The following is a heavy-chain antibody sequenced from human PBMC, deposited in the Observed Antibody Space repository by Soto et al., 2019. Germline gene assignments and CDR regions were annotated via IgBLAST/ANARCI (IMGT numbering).Heavy chain of an antibody. J-gene: IGHJ4*02. CDR1: GFTFSSYS. Sequence: EVQLVESGGGLVKPGGSLRLSCAASGFTFSSYSMNWVSQAPGKGLEWVSSISSSSSYIYYADSVKGRFTISRDNAKNSLYLQMNSLRAEDTAVYYCARDVTVTRRGLGYWGQGTLVTVSS. D-gene: IGHD4-17*01. V-gene: IGHV3-21*01. CDR3: ARDVTVTRRGLGY. CDR2: ISSSSSYI.